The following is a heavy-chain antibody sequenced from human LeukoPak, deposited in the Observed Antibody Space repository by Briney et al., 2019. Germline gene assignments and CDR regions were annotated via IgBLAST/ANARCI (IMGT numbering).Heavy chain of an antibody. CDR1: GYTFTGYY. J-gene: IGHJ4*02. D-gene: IGHD3-10*01. CDR3: ASVGSGSYPFDY. CDR2: INPNSGGT. V-gene: IGHV1-2*02. Sequence: ASVKVSCKASGYTFTGYYMHWVRQAPGQGLEWMGWINPNSGGTNYAQKFQGRVTMTRDTSISTAYMELSNLRSEDTAVYYCASVGSGSYPFDYRGQGTLVTVSS.